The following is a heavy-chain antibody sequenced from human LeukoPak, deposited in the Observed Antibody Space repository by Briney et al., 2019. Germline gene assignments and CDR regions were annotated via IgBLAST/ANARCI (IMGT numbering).Heavy chain of an antibody. D-gene: IGHD3-9*01. Sequence: SETLSLTCTVSTXSVSSGTDYWSWIRQPPGKGLEWIGYMYYNGSTNYNPSLKSRVTISVDTSKKRFSLKLSSVTAADTAVYYCARAILTGDQAAGYWGQGTLVTVSS. CDR1: TXSVSSGTDY. CDR3: ARAILTGDQAAGY. V-gene: IGHV4-61*01. J-gene: IGHJ4*02. CDR2: MYYNGST.